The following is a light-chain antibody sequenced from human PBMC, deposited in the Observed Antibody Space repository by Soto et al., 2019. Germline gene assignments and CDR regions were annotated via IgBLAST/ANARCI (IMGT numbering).Light chain of an antibody. CDR3: QHRHNWPQEAT. CDR2: GAS. V-gene: IGKV3-11*01. CDR1: QNVGTY. J-gene: IGKJ2*01. Sequence: EIVLTQSPATLSLSAGDRATLSCRASQNVGTYLAWYQQRPGQAPRLLIYGASNRATGIPARFSGSGSRTDFALTLTSLEPEDFAVYFCQHRHNWPQEATFGPGTRLEIK.